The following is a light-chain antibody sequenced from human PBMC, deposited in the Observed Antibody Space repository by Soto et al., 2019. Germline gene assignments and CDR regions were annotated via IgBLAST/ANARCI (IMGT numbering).Light chain of an antibody. Sequence: QSALTQPPSASGSPGQSVTISCTGTSRDVGGYNSVSWNQQHPGKAPKLIIYGVTKRPSGVPDRFSGSKSGNTASLTVSGLQAEDEADYYCSSYAGSNNFRVFGGGTKLTVL. CDR1: SRDVGGYNS. J-gene: IGLJ3*02. V-gene: IGLV2-8*01. CDR3: SSYAGSNNFRV. CDR2: GVT.